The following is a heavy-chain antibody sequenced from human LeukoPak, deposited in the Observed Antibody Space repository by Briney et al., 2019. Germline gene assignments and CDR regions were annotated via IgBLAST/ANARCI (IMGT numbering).Heavy chain of an antibody. Sequence: PSETLSLTCTVSGGSISNSSFYWGWIRQPPGKGLEWIGNTYYRGSTYYNSSLKSRVSISVDTSKNYFSLKVSSVTAADTAAYYCARLFLRFGEFSFDYWGQGTLVTVSS. CDR2: TYYRGST. D-gene: IGHD3-10*01. CDR1: GGSISNSSFY. J-gene: IGHJ4*02. V-gene: IGHV4-39*02. CDR3: ARLFLRFGEFSFDY.